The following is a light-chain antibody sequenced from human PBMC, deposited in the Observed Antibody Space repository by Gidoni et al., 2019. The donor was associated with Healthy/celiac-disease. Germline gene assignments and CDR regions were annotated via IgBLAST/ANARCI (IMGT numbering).Light chain of an antibody. CDR3: QSYDSSLSGNWV. Sequence: ERVTISGTGSSSNIGAGYDVHWYQQLPGTAPKLLIYGNSNRPSGVPDRFSGSKSGTSASLAITGLQAEDEADYYCQSYDSSLSGNWVFGGGTKLTVL. CDR2: GNS. V-gene: IGLV1-40*01. CDR1: SSNIGAGYD. J-gene: IGLJ3*02.